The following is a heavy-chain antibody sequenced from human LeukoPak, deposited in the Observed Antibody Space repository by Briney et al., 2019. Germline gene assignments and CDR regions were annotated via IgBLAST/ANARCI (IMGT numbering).Heavy chain of an antibody. V-gene: IGHV1-2*06. D-gene: IGHD4-11*01. J-gene: IGHJ6*03. CDR1: GYTFTGYY. Sequence: EASVKVSCKASGYTFTGYYMHWVRQAPGQGLEWMGRINPNSGGPNYAQKFHGRVTMTRDTSISTAYMELSRLRSDDTAVYYCARAGGHDYSNYVVFHKPQYYYYMDVWGKGTTVTVSS. CDR3: ARAGGHDYSNYVVFHKPQYYYYMDV. CDR2: INPNSGGP.